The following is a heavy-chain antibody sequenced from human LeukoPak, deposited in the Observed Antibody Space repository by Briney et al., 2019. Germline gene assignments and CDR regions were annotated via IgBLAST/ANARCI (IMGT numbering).Heavy chain of an antibody. D-gene: IGHD6-19*01. CDR1: GFTVSSKY. CDR3: AQGRSSGWYYFDY. J-gene: IGHJ4*02. Sequence: GGSLRLSCAASGFTVSSKYMSWVRQAPGKGLEWVSTLYSNGNTYYADSVKGRFTISRDNSKNTLYLQMNSLRAEDTAVYYCAQGRSSGWYYFDYWGRGTLVTVSS. CDR2: LYSNGNT. V-gene: IGHV3-53*01.